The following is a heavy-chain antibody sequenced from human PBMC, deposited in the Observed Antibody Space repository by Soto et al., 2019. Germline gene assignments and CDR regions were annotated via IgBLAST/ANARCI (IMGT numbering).Heavy chain of an antibody. CDR2: INPSGGST. D-gene: IGHD5-18*01. J-gene: IGHJ6*02. V-gene: IGHV1-46*01. CDR1: GYTFTSYY. CDR3: ARDQYSYGWSYYYYYGMDV. Sequence: QVQLVQSGAEVKKPGASVKVSCKASGYTFTSYYMHWVRQAPGQGLEWMGIINPSGGSTSYAQKFRGRGTMTRDTSTSTVYMELSGLRSEGTAVYYCARDQYSYGWSYYYYYGMDVWGQGTTVTVSS.